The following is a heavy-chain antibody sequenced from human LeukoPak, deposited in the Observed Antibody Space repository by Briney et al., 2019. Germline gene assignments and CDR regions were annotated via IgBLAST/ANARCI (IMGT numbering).Heavy chain of an antibody. J-gene: IGHJ4*02. CDR1: GYTFTIYG. Sequence: RASVTVSFTSSGYTFTIYGISWVRQAPGQGLELMGLISAYNGNTNYSQKLQGRGTMTTDTSTSTAYMELRSLRSDDTAVYYCARVALAHYDILTGYYFDYWGQGTLVTVSS. CDR2: ISAYNGNT. V-gene: IGHV1-18*04. CDR3: ARVALAHYDILTGYYFDY. D-gene: IGHD3-9*01.